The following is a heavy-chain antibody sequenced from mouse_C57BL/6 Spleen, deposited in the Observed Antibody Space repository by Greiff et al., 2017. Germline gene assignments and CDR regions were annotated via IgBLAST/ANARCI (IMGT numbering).Heavy chain of an antibody. J-gene: IGHJ4*01. CDR1: GYSITSGYD. V-gene: IGHV3-1*01. CDR2: IPYSGST. Sequence: DVKLVESGPGMVKPSQSLSLTCTVTGYSITSGYDWHWIRHFPGNKLEWMGYIPYSGSTNYNPSLKSRISITHDTSKNHFFLKLNSVTTEDTATYYCARSPGTGAMDYWGQGTSVTVSS. D-gene: IGHD4-1*01. CDR3: ARSPGTGAMDY.